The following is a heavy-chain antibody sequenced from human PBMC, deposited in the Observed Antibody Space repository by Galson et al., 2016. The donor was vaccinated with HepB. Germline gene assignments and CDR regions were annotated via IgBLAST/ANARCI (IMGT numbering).Heavy chain of an antibody. Sequence: SLRLSCAASGFTFSGYAMSWVRQAPGNGLEWVAAIRSGGATTYYADSVRGRFTVSRDNSKNTLYLQINSLRAEDTAVYYCAKDRNTVVTYGMDVWGQGTTVTVSS. D-gene: IGHD4-23*01. J-gene: IGHJ6*02. CDR2: IRSGGATT. CDR3: AKDRNTVVTYGMDV. V-gene: IGHV3-23*01. CDR1: GFTFSGYA.